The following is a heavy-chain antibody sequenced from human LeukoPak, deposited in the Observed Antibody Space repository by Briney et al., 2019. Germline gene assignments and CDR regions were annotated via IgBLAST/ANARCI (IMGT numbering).Heavy chain of an antibody. Sequence: PGGSLRLSCAASGFTFSNNWMTWVRQAPGKGLEWVASVKKDASEKYYVDSVKGRFTISRDNAKNSLYLQMNSLRAEDTAVYYCAEVNTDWGQGTLVTVSS. CDR3: AEVNTD. V-gene: IGHV3-7*01. J-gene: IGHJ4*02. CDR2: VKKDASEK. CDR1: GFTFSNNW. D-gene: IGHD3-22*01.